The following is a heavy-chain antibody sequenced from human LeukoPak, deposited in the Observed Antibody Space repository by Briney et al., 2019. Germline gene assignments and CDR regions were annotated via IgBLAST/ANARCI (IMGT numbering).Heavy chain of an antibody. CDR1: GFTFSSYA. J-gene: IGHJ4*02. Sequence: LPGGSLRLSCAASGFTFSSYAMSWVRQAPGKGLEWVSAISGSGGSTYYADSVKGRFTISRDNSKNTLYLQMNSLRAEDTAVYYCAKGQQQNLYYFDYWGQGTLVTVSS. D-gene: IGHD6-13*01. CDR3: AKGQQQNLYYFDY. CDR2: ISGSGGST. V-gene: IGHV3-23*01.